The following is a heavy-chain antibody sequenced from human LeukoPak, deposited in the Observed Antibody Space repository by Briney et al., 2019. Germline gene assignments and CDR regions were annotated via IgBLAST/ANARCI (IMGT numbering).Heavy chain of an antibody. CDR2: ISAYNGNT. V-gene: IGHV1-18*01. J-gene: IGHJ6*03. CDR3: ARGPTIGGYRYGYDTGYYYSYSMDV. CDR1: GYTFTSYG. D-gene: IGHD5-18*01. Sequence: ASVKVSCKASGYTFTSYGISWVRQAPGQGLEWMGWISAYNGNTNYSQKLQGRVTMTTDTSTSTAYMELRLLRSEDTDVYYCARGPTIGGYRYGYDTGYYYSYSMDVWGKGTTVTISS.